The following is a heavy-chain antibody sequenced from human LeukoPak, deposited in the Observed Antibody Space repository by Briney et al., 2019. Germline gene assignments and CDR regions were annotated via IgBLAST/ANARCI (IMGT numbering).Heavy chain of an antibody. CDR1: GFSVSDPY. D-gene: IGHD5-18*01. Sequence: GGSLRLSCDASGFSVSDPYMSCVRQAPRKGLEWVSYISGSATDITYAASVGGRYTISTHNAKNLLYLQMNDLRVEDTAVYYCARTARHLDYWGQGTLVTVSS. CDR2: ISGSATDI. V-gene: IGHV3-11*04. J-gene: IGHJ4*02. CDR3: ARTARHLDY.